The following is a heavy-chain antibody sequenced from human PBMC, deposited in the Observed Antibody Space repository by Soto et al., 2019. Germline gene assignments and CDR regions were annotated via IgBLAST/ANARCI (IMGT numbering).Heavy chain of an antibody. J-gene: IGHJ4*02. V-gene: IGHV1-18*01. CDR2: ISGPNGNT. CDR3: ARDRYDTTNGYHLRADY. Sequence: QVQLVQSGAEVKKPGASVKVSCKASDFNSLSYGFSWVRQAPGQGLEWMGCISGPNGNTNYALKFQGRVTMTTDTSTNTGYMELRSLRSDDTAVYFCARDRYDTTNGYHLRADYWGQGTLVTVSS. CDR1: DFNSLSYG. D-gene: IGHD2-8*01.